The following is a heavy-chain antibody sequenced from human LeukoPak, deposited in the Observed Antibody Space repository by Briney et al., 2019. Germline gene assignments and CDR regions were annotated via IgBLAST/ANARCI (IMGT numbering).Heavy chain of an antibody. D-gene: IGHD3-16*01. CDR1: GGSISSGDYY. V-gene: IGHV4-30-4*01. CDR3: ARRDLTLGADGF. J-gene: IGHJ4*02. CDR2: IYYSGIT. Sequence: SQTPSLTCTVSGGSISSGDYYRSWIRQPPGKGLEWIGYIYYSGITYYNPSLKSRITTSVDTSKNQFSLRLKSVTAADTAVYYCARRDLTLGADGFWGQGTLVTVSS.